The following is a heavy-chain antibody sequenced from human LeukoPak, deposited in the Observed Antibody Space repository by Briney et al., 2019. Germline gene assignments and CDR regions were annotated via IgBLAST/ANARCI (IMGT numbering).Heavy chain of an antibody. CDR1: GFTFSSYA. V-gene: IGHV3-64*01. D-gene: IGHD1-26*01. CDR3: ARGRGSQAFDI. J-gene: IGHJ3*02. CDR2: ISSNGGST. Sequence: GGSLRLSCAASGFTFSSYAMHWVRQAPGKGLEYVSAISSNGGSTYYANSVKGRFTISRDNSKNTLYLQMGSLRAEDMAVYYCARGRGSQAFDIWGQGTMVTVSS.